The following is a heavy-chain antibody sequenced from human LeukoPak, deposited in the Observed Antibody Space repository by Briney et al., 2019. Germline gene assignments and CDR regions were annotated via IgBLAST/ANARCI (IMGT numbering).Heavy chain of an antibody. J-gene: IGHJ4*02. CDR2: ISAYNGNK. CDR1: GYTFTSYS. CDR3: ARGYDYGDYVGDFDY. V-gene: IGHV1-18*01. D-gene: IGHD4-17*01. Sequence: ASVKLSCKASGYTFTSYSISWVRQAPRQRLEWMGWISAYNGNKNYAQKLQGRVTMTTDTSTSTAYMKLRSLRSDATAVYYCARGYDYGDYVGDFDYWGQGTLVTVSS.